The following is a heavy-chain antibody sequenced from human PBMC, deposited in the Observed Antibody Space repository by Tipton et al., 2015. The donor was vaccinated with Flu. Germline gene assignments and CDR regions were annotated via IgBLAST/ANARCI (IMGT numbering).Heavy chain of an antibody. J-gene: IGHJ6*02. CDR1: GDFISSGGNY. CDR3: ARDQGFGGGLTYDYYAMDV. V-gene: IGHV4-31*03. Sequence: TLSLTCTVSGDFISSGGNYWSWIRQRPGKGLEWIGDIHYSGSTYYNPPLKSRLTISIDTSMNHFSLKLSSVTAADTAVYYCARDQGFGGGLTYDYYAMDVWGQGATVTVSS. D-gene: IGHD3-10*01. CDR2: IHYSGST.